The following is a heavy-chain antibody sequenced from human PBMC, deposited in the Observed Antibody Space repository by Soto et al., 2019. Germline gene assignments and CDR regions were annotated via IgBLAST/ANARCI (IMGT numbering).Heavy chain of an antibody. CDR2: IYPGDSDT. J-gene: IGHJ6*03. CDR1: GYTFTSYW. D-gene: IGHD6-6*01. CDR3: ARQDSSSQNYYYYYMDV. Sequence: GESLKISCKGSGYTFTSYWIAWVRQMPGKGLEWMGIIYPGDSDTRYSPSFQGQVTISADKSINTAYLQWSSLKASDTAMYYRARQDSSSQNYYYYYMDVWGQGTTVTVAS. V-gene: IGHV5-51*01.